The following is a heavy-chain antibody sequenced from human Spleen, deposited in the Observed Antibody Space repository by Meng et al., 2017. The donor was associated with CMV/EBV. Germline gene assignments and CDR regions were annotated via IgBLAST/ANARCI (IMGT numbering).Heavy chain of an antibody. CDR1: GFTFGDYA. CDR3: AKDRVAARLLYFDY. J-gene: IGHJ4*02. Sequence: GGSLRLSCAASGFTFGDYAMHWVRQAPGKGLEWVSGISWNSGKIAYADSVKGRFTISRDNAKNSLYLQMNSLRVEDTALYYCAKDRVAARLLYFDYWGQGTLVTVSS. D-gene: IGHD6-6*01. V-gene: IGHV3-9*01. CDR2: ISWNSGKI.